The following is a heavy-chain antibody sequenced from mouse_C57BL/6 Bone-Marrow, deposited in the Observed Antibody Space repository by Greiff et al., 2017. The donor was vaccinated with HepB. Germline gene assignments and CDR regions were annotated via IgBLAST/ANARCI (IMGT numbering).Heavy chain of an antibody. D-gene: IGHD1-1*01. CDR2: IDPSDSYT. J-gene: IGHJ4*01. CDR1: GYTFTSYW. CDR3: ERLGTVVSSYYAMDY. V-gene: IGHV1-69*01. Sequence: QVQLQQPGAELVMPGASVKLSCKASGYTFTSYWMHWVKQRPGQGLEWIGEIDPSDSYTNYNQKFKGKSTLTVDKSSSTAYMQLSSLTSEDSAVYYWERLGTVVSSYYAMDYWGQGTSVTVSS.